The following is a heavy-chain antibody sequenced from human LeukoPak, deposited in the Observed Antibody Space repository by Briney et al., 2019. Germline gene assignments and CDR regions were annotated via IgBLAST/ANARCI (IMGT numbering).Heavy chain of an antibody. V-gene: IGHV3-23*01. CDR2: ISGSGGST. CDR1: GFTFSSYA. D-gene: IGHD1-26*01. J-gene: IGHJ4*02. CDR3: AKDLYGGSYYDYYFDY. Sequence: PGGSLRLSCAASGFTFSSYAMSWVRQAPGKGLEWVSAISGSGGSTYYADSVKGRFTISRDNSKNTLYLQMNSLRAEDTAVHYCAKDLYGGSYYDYYFDYWGQGTLVTVSS.